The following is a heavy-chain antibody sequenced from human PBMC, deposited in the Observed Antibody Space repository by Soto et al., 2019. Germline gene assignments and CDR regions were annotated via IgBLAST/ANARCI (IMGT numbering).Heavy chain of an antibody. CDR1: GDTFDNFA. CDR3: AKTYHYHNGGKTYFYYGMDV. Sequence: QVQLVQSGAEVKKPGSSVKVSCKASGDTFDNFAITWVRQAPGQGLEWMGGIIPMLDSATYAEKFQDRVTITQDESTSTAYMEVSSLRSEDTALYYCAKTYHYHNGGKTYFYYGMDVWGQGTTVTVSS. CDR2: IIPMLDSA. V-gene: IGHV1-69*05. J-gene: IGHJ6*02. D-gene: IGHD3-22*01.